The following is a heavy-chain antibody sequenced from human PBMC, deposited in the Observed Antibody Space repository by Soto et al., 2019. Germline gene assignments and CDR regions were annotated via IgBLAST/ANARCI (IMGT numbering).Heavy chain of an antibody. CDR2: MNPNSGNT. Sequence: QVQPVQSGAEVKKPGASVKVSCKASGYTFTSYDINWVRQATGQGLEWMGWMNPNSGNTGYAQKFQGRVTMTRNTSISTAYMELSSLRSEDTAVYYCARLDRITIFGVVINYYYYMDVWGKGTTVTVSS. CDR1: GYTFTSYD. D-gene: IGHD3-3*01. J-gene: IGHJ6*03. V-gene: IGHV1-8*01. CDR3: ARLDRITIFGVVINYYYYMDV.